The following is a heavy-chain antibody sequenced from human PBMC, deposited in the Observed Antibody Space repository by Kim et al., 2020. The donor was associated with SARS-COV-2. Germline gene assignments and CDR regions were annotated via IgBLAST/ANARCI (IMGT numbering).Heavy chain of an antibody. J-gene: IGHJ4*02. Sequence: ASVKVSCKASGYTFTSYGISWVRQAPGQGLEWMGWISAYNGNTNYAQKLQGRVTMTTDTSTSTAYMELRSLRSDDTAVYYCARSPKGVPQGPFAPLYYFDYWGQGTLVTVSS. CDR1: GYTFTSYG. D-gene: IGHD3-10*01. CDR2: ISAYNGNT. V-gene: IGHV1-18*01. CDR3: ARSPKGVPQGPFAPLYYFDY.